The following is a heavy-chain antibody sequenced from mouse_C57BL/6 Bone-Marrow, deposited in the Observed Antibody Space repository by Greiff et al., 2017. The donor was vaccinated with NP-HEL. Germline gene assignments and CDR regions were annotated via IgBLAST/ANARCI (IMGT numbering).Heavy chain of an antibody. V-gene: IGHV1-18*01. J-gene: IGHJ3*01. Sequence: EVQLQQSGPELVKPGASVKIPCKASGYTFTDYNMDWVKQSHGKSLEWIGDINPNNGGTIYNQKFKGKATLTVDKSSLTAYMELRRLTSEDTAVYYCARGDYEGFAYWGQGTLVTVSA. D-gene: IGHD1-1*01. CDR1: GYTFTDYN. CDR2: INPNNGGT. CDR3: ARGDYEGFAY.